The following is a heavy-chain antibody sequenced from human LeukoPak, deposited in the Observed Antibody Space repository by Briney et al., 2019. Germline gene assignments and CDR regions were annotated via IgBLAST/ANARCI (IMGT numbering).Heavy chain of an antibody. J-gene: IGHJ2*01. CDR1: GYTFTSYG. CDR3: ARALVDTAMVKGYFDL. CDR2: ISAYNGNT. D-gene: IGHD5-18*01. Sequence: GASVKVSCKASGYTFTSYGISWVRQAPGQGLEWMGWISAYNGNTNYAQKLQGRVTMTTDTSTSTAYMELRSLRSDDTAVYYCARALVDTAMVKGYFDLWGRGTLVTVSS. V-gene: IGHV1-18*01.